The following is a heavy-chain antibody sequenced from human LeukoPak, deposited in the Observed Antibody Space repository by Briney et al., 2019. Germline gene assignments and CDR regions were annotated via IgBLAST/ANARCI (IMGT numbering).Heavy chain of an antibody. J-gene: IGHJ4*02. Sequence: GGSLRLSCAASGFTFSSYTMNWVRQAPGKGLEWVSSITSGGVNTYYATSVKGRFTISRDNAKNSLYLQMNSLRAEDTAVYYCARDRANIVVVSASEYWGQGTLVTVSS. V-gene: IGHV3-21*01. D-gene: IGHD2-21*01. CDR1: GFTFSSYT. CDR3: ARDRANIVVVSASEY. CDR2: ITSGGVNT.